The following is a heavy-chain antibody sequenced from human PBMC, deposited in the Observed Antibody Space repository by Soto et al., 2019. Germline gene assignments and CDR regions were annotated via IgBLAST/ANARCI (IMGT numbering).Heavy chain of an antibody. CDR3: ARGSSSGYYGPKARDAFDI. D-gene: IGHD3-22*01. CDR1: GGTFSSYA. J-gene: IGHJ3*02. V-gene: IGHV1-69*13. Sequence: GASVKVSCKASGGTFSSYAISWVRQAPGQGLEWMGGIIPIFGTANYAQKFQGRVTITADESTSTAYMELSSLRSEDTAVYYCARGSSSGYYGPKARDAFDIWGQGKMVTISS. CDR2: IIPIFGTA.